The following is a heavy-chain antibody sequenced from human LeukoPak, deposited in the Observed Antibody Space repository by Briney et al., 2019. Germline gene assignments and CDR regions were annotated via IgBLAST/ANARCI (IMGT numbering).Heavy chain of an antibody. D-gene: IGHD6-19*01. CDR1: GFTVSSKY. V-gene: IGHV3-66*01. CDR3: AKDRASGWYLYGIEY. J-gene: IGHJ4*02. Sequence: PGGSLRLSCAASGFTVSSKYMNWVRQAPGKGLEWVSVIYTDGSTCYADSVRARFSISRDDSKNTLYLQMNSLRAEDTAVYYCAKDRASGWYLYGIEYWGQGTLVTVSS. CDR2: IYTDGST.